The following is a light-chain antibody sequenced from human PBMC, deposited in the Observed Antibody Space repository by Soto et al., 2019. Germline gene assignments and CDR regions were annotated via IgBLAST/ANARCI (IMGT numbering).Light chain of an antibody. J-gene: IGKJ3*01. CDR2: DAS. CDR1: QSVSSY. CDR3: QQRSNWFT. V-gene: IGKV3-11*01. Sequence: EIVLTQSPATLSLSPGERATLSCRASQSVSSYLAWYQQKPGQAPRLLIYDASNRATSIPARFSGSGSGTDFTLTIRSLEPEDFAVYYCQQRSNWFTFGPGTKVDIK.